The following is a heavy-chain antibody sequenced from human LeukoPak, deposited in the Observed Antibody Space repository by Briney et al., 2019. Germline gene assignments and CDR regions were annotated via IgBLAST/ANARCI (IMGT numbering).Heavy chain of an antibody. V-gene: IGHV3-30*04. Sequence: GRSLRLSCAASGFNFGSYAMDWVRQAPGKGLEWVGDISYDGGYQSYAASVRGRFTISRDNSKNTLYLQMNSQRAEDASVYYCATESSLSNWGRGTLVTVSS. CDR2: ISYDGGYQ. J-gene: IGHJ4*02. CDR1: GFNFGSYA. CDR3: ATESSLSN. D-gene: IGHD3-16*02.